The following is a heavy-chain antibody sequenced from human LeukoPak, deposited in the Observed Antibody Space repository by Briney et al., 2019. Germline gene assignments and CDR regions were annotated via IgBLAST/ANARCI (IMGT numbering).Heavy chain of an antibody. CDR1: GGTFSSYA. CDR3: ARDAGVATILSDNYYYIDV. V-gene: IGHV1-69*06. CDR2: IIPIFGTA. Sequence: ASVKVSCKASGGTFSSYAISWVRQAPGQGLEWMGGIIPIFGTANYAQKFQGRVTITADKSTSTAYMELSSLRSEDTAVYYCARDAGVATILSDNYYYIDVWGKGTTVTVSS. J-gene: IGHJ6*03. D-gene: IGHD5-12*01.